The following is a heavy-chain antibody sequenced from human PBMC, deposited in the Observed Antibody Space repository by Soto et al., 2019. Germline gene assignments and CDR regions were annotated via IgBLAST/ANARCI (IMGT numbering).Heavy chain of an antibody. CDR2: SRNKVNSYTT. CDR1: GFTFSDHY. J-gene: IGHJ4*02. V-gene: IGHV3-72*01. Sequence: EVQLVQSGGGLVQPGGSLRLSCAGSGFTFSDHYMDWVRQAPGKGLEWVGRSRNKVNSYTTEYAASVKGRFTISRDDSENSLYLQMNSLKTEDTAVYYCARGGYNWNDGDVYWGQGTLVTVSS. CDR3: ARGGYNWNDGDVY. D-gene: IGHD1-20*01.